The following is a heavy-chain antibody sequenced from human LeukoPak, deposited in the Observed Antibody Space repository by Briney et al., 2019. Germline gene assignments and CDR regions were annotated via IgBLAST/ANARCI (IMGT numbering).Heavy chain of an antibody. CDR3: ARGSTVTSRIIDY. CDR1: GGSISNYY. CDR2: IHYSGST. Sequence: KSSETLSLTCLVSGGSISNYYWSWIRQSPGKGLEWVGYIHYSGSTNNNPSLKSRITTSLDTSKNQFSLKVSSVTAADPAVYYCARGSTVTSRIIDYWGQGTLVTVSS. D-gene: IGHD4-17*01. J-gene: IGHJ4*02. V-gene: IGHV4-59*01.